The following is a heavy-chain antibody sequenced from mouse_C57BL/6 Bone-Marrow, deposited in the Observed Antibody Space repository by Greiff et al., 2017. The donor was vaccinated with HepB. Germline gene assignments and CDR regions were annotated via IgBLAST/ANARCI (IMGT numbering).Heavy chain of an antibody. J-gene: IGHJ3*01. V-gene: IGHV14-4*01. CDR3: TTLYDYAAWFAY. CDR2: IDPENGDT. Sequence: EVQLQQSGAELVRPGASVKLSCTASGFNIKDDYMHWVKQRPEQGLEWIGWIDPENGDTEYASKFQGKATITADTSSNTAYLQLSSLTSEDTAVYYCTTLYDYAAWFAYWGQGTLVTDSA. D-gene: IGHD2-4*01. CDR1: GFNIKDDY.